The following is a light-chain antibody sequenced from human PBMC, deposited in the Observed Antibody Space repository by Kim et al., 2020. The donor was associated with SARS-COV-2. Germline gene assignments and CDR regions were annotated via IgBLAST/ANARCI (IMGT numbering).Light chain of an antibody. V-gene: IGLV3-19*01. CDR1: SLRTYY. CDR2: GKN. J-gene: IGLJ2*01. Sequence: SSELTRDPAVSVALGQTVRITCQGDSLRTYYASWYQQKPGQAPVLVIYGKNNRPSGIPDRFSGSSSGNTASLTITGAQAEDEADYYCKSRDSSGNLLVFGGGTQLTVL. CDR3: KSRDSSGNLLV.